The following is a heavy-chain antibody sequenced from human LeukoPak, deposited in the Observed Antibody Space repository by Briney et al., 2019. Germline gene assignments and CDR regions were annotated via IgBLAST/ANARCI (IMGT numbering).Heavy chain of an antibody. D-gene: IGHD4-23*01. CDR2: INPNSGGT. CDR3: ARYGGNSLEGYYFDY. V-gene: IGHV1-2*02. J-gene: IGHJ4*02. Sequence: AASVKVSCKASGYTFTGNYMHWVRQAPGQGLEWMGWINPNSGGTNYAQKFQGRVTMTRDTSISTAYMELSRLRSDDTAVYYCARYGGNSLEGYYFDYWGQGALVTVSS. CDR1: GYTFTGNY.